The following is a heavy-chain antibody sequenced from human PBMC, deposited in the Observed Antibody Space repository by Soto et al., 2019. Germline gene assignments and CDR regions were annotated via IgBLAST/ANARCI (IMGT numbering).Heavy chain of an antibody. CDR1: GGTFSSYA. Sequence: SVKVSCKASGGTFSSYAISWVRQAPGQGLEWMGGIIPIFGTANYAQKFQGRVTITADESTSTAYMELSSLRSEDTAVYYCARDSGRGSDGYNGYYYYGMDVWGQGTTVTVSS. CDR2: IIPIFGTA. V-gene: IGHV1-69*13. J-gene: IGHJ6*02. D-gene: IGHD2-21*01. CDR3: ARDSGRGSDGYNGYYYYGMDV.